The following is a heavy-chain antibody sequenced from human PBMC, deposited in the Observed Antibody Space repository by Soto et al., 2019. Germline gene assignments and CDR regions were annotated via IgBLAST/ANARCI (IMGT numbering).Heavy chain of an antibody. Sequence: GGSLRLSCAASGFTFDDYAMHWVRQAPGRGPEWVSGITWNSGNIGYADSVKGRFTISRDNAKNSLFLQMNSLRAEDTAVYYCARGHIVATILDYWGQGTLVTVSS. D-gene: IGHD5-12*01. J-gene: IGHJ4*02. CDR1: GFTFDDYA. CDR2: ITWNSGNI. CDR3: ARGHIVATILDY. V-gene: IGHV3-9*01.